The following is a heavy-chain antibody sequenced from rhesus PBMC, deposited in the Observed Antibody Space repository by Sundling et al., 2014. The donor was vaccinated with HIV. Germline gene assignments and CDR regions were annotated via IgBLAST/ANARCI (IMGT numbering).Heavy chain of an antibody. CDR1: GASISSYW. Sequence: QVQLQESGPGLVKPSETLSLTCSVSGASISSYWWTWIRQPPGKGLEWIGRISGSGGTTDYNPSLKSRVTISKDTSKNQFSLRLTSVTAADTAVYYCARRVEYCGGDVCYVLDSWGQGVVVTVSS. D-gene: IGHD2-39*02. J-gene: IGHJ6*01. V-gene: IGHV4-173*01. CDR3: ARRVEYCGGDVCYVLDS. CDR2: ISGSGGTT.